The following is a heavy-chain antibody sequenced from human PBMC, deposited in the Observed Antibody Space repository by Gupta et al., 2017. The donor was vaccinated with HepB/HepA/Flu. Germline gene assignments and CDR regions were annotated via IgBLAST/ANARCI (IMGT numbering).Heavy chain of an antibody. CDR2: IWYDGSNK. CDR3: ARGSSKSRDGYKIDY. V-gene: IGHV3-33*01. D-gene: IGHD5-24*01. CDR1: GFTFIGYG. J-gene: IGHJ4*02. Sequence: VQLVVSGGGVVQPGRSLRLYFSAAGFTFIGYGRNWVRQAPGKGLEWVAVIWYDGSNKYYADSVKGRFTISRDNSKNTLYLQMNSLRAEDTAVYYCARGSSKSRDGYKIDYWGQGTLVTVSS.